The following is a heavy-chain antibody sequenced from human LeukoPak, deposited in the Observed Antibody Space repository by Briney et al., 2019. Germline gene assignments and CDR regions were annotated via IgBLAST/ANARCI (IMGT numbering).Heavy chain of an antibody. CDR3: ARGIVGATTSPDY. Sequence: PGGSLRLSCAASGFTFSSYWMHWVRQAPGKGLVWVSRINSDGSSTSYADSVKGRFTISRDNAKNSLYLQMNSLRDEDTAVYYCARGIVGATTSPDYWGQGTLVTVSS. J-gene: IGHJ4*02. CDR1: GFTFSSYW. D-gene: IGHD1-26*01. CDR2: INSDGSST. V-gene: IGHV3-74*01.